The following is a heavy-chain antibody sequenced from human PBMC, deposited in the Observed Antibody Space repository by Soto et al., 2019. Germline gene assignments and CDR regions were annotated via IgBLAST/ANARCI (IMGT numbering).Heavy chain of an antibody. CDR2: ISSSSSYI. V-gene: IGHV3-21*01. Sequence: PGGSLRLSCAASGFTFSSYSMNWVRQAPGKGLEWVSSISSSSSYIYYADSVKGRFTISRDNAKNSLYLQMNSLRAEDTAVYYCARDGLRGVIPSGMDVWGQGTTVTVSS. J-gene: IGHJ6*02. CDR3: ARDGLRGVIPSGMDV. D-gene: IGHD3-10*01. CDR1: GFTFSSYS.